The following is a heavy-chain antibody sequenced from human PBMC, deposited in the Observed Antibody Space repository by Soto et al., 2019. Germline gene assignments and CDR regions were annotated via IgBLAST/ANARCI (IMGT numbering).Heavy chain of an antibody. J-gene: IGHJ4*02. CDR1: GFTVSGYG. D-gene: IGHD1-1*01. Sequence: QVQLVESGGGVVQPGRSLRLSCAASGFTVSGYGMHWVRQAPGKGLEWVAVIWYDGSKEYYADSVKGRFTISRDSSKNTLYLQMNSLRDEDTAVHYCARDRNNQFDYWGQGTPVTVSS. V-gene: IGHV3-33*01. CDR3: ARDRNNQFDY. CDR2: IWYDGSKE.